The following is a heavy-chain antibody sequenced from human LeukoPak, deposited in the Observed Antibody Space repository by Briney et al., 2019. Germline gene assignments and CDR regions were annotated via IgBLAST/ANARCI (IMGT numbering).Heavy chain of an antibody. CDR1: GFTFSSYE. CDR3: ARDPTYDSSGYGAQYYFDY. D-gene: IGHD3-22*01. CDR2: ISSSGSTI. V-gene: IGHV3-48*03. Sequence: GGSLRLSCAASGFTFSSYEMNWVRQAPGKGLEWVSYISSSGSTIYYADSVKGRFTSSRDNAKNSLYLQMNSLRAEDTAVYYCARDPTYDSSGYGAQYYFDYWGQGTLVTVST. J-gene: IGHJ4*02.